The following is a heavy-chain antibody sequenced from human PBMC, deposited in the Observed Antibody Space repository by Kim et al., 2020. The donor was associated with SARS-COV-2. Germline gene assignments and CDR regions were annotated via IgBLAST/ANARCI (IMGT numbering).Heavy chain of an antibody. J-gene: IGHJ6*02. CDR2: IYYSGST. CDR3: ARGEGTTDLNFFEYYYGMDV. V-gene: IGHV4-59*01. D-gene: IGHD4-4*01. CDR1: GGSISSYY. Sequence: SETLSLTCTVSGGSISSYYWSWIRQPPGKGLEWIGYIYYSGSTNYNPSLKSRVTISVDTSKNQFSLKLSSVTAADTAVYYCARGEGTTDLNFFEYYYGMDVWGQGTTVTVSS.